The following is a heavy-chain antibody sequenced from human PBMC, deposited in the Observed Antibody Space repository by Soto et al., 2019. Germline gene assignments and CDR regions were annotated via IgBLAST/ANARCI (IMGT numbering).Heavy chain of an antibody. J-gene: IGHJ4*02. Sequence: GGSLRLSCAASGFTLSSYEMNWVRQAPGKGLEWVSYISSSGSTIHYADSVKGRFTISRDNAKNSLYLQMNSLRAEDTAVYYCARATSPYYYDSSGYAFDYWGQGTLVTVSS. CDR2: ISSSGSTI. CDR1: GFTLSSYE. CDR3: ARATSPYYYDSSGYAFDY. V-gene: IGHV3-48*03. D-gene: IGHD3-22*01.